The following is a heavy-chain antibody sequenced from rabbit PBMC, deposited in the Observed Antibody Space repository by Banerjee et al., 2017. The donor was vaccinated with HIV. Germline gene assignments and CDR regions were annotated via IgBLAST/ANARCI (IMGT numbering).Heavy chain of an antibody. V-gene: IGHV1S40*01. J-gene: IGHJ4*01. CDR1: GFDLSSYYD. CDR2: IDAGDNGDT. D-gene: IGHD4-1*01. Sequence: LEESGGDLVKPGASLTLTCTASGFDLSSYYDMSWVRQAPGKGLEWIACIDAGDNGDTYYASWAKGRFTISKTSSTTVTLQVTSLTAADTATYFCATITDNSGMALWGPGTLVTVS. CDR3: ATITDNSGMAL.